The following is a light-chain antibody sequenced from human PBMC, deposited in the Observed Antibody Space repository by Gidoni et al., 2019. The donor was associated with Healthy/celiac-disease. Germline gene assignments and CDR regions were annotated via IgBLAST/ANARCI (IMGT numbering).Light chain of an antibody. CDR1: QILSSD. Sequence: EIVMTQSPATLSVSPGERATLSCRASQILSSDLAWYQQKPGQAPRLLIYGASTRATGIPARFSGSGSGTEFTLTISSLQSEDFAVYYCQQYNNWPLTSGGGTKVEIK. V-gene: IGKV3-15*01. CDR2: GAS. J-gene: IGKJ4*01. CDR3: QQYNNWPLT.